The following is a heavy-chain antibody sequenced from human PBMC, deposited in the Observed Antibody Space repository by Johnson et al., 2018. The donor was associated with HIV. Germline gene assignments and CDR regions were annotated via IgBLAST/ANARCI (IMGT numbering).Heavy chain of an antibody. J-gene: IGHJ3*02. Sequence: QVLLVESGGGVVQPGGSLRLSCAASGFNFNTCGMHWVRQAPGKGLEWVAVISYDGSNKYYADSVKGRFTISRDNSKNTLYLQMESLRVEDTAIYYCANSYSSSSGNNDYAFDIWGQGTMVTVSS. V-gene: IGHV3-30*19. CDR2: ISYDGSNK. CDR3: ANSYSSSSGNNDYAFDI. D-gene: IGHD6-6*01. CDR1: GFNFNTCG.